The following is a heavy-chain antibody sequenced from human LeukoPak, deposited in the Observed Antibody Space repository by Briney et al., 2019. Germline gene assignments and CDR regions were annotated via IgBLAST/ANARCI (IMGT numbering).Heavy chain of an antibody. CDR1: GFTFRDYG. CDR3: AKGSSGWYRGSYYYYYYMDV. Sequence: QPGGSLRLSCAASGFTFRDYGMSCVRQAPGKGWEWVSSINNAGVNTHYADSVKGRFTISRDNSKNSLYLQMNSLRTEDTALYYCAKGSSGWYRGSYYYYYYMDVWGKGTTVTVSS. CDR2: INNAGVNT. D-gene: IGHD6-19*01. J-gene: IGHJ6*03. V-gene: IGHV3-43*02.